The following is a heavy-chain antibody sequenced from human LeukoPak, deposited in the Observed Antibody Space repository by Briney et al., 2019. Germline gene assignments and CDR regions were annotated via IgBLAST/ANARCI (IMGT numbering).Heavy chain of an antibody. Sequence: ASVKVSCKASGGTFSSYAISWVRQAPGQGLEWMGGIIPIFGTANYAQKFQGRVTITTDESTSTAYMELSSLRSEDTAVYYCARGLDYYGSGSHMSLGYYYYMDVWGKGTTVTVSS. V-gene: IGHV1-69*05. CDR1: GGTFSSYA. J-gene: IGHJ6*03. CDR3: ARGLDYYGSGSHMSLGYYYYMDV. CDR2: IIPIFGTA. D-gene: IGHD3-10*01.